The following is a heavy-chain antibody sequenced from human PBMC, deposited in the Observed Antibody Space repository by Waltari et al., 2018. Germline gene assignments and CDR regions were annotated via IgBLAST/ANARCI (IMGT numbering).Heavy chain of an antibody. CDR3: SRFYDNSGYPDY. V-gene: IGHV3-7*01. CDR1: GFTFSSHW. Sequence: EVYLAESGGGLVQPGGSLRLSCAASGFTFSSHWMNWVRQAPGKGLEWVGKINQGGTDRHYGDSAKGRFTISRDNAKNALYLQMNSLRVEDTAVYYCSRFYDNSGYPDYWGQGTLVTVSS. D-gene: IGHD3-22*01. J-gene: IGHJ4*02. CDR2: INQGGTDR.